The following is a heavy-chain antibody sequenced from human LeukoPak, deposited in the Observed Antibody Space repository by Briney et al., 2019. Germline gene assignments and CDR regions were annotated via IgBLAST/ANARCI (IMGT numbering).Heavy chain of an antibody. J-gene: IGHJ4*02. CDR3: ARDYGDTRFDY. Sequence: GGSLRLSCAASGFIFSSYWMYWVRQAPGKGLVWVSRINSDGSSTSYADSVKGRFTISRDNAKNTLDLQMNSLRAEDTAVYYCARDYGDTRFDYWGQGTLVTVSS. CDR1: GFIFSSYW. V-gene: IGHV3-74*01. CDR2: INSDGSST. D-gene: IGHD4-17*01.